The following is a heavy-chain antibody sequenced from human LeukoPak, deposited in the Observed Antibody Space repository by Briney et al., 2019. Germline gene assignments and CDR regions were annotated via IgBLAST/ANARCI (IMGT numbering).Heavy chain of an antibody. D-gene: IGHD4/OR15-4a*01. CDR3: VKDCGPKAYSTNYQSLDY. Sequence: GGSLRLSCAASGFTFSTYAMHWVRQAPGKGLEYVSALSSSGGSTYYADSVKGRFTISRDNSKNTLYLQMSSLRAEDTAVYYTVKDCGPKAYSTNYQSLDYWGQGTLVTVSS. V-gene: IGHV3-64D*06. CDR1: GFTFSTYA. CDR2: LSSSGGST. J-gene: IGHJ4*02.